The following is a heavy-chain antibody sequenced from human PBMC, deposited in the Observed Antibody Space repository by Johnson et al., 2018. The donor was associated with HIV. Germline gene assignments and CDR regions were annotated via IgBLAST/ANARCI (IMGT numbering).Heavy chain of an antibody. V-gene: IGHV3-30*18. D-gene: IGHD5/OR15-5a*01. CDR2: ISFDGTNK. Sequence: QVLLVESGGGVVQPGRSLRLSCAASGFTFRSYGMHWVRQAPGKGLERVAVISFDGTNKYYPDSVQGRFTISRDNSKNTLYLQMDSLRPEDTALYYCAKGTQASIPRVSGPYAAFDIWGRGTMVTVSS. J-gene: IGHJ3*02. CDR3: AKGTQASIPRVSGPYAAFDI. CDR1: GFTFRSYG.